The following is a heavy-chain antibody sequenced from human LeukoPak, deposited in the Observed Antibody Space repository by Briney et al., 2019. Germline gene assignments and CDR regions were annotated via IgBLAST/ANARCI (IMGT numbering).Heavy chain of an antibody. V-gene: IGHV4-34*01. CDR2: INHSGRT. CDR1: GGSFCGYY. J-gene: IGHJ4*02. CDR3: AGALQYYDFGSGYDTGIVQVYCYFDY. Sequence: SAPLSLTCAVYGGSFCGYYWCWSRKPPQKGLGLRGDINHSGRTKYNPSLQCRVTISVDTSKNQFSLKLSSVTAAATALYYCAGALQYYDFGSGYDTGIVQVYCYFDYWGQGTLVTVSS. D-gene: IGHD3-3*01.